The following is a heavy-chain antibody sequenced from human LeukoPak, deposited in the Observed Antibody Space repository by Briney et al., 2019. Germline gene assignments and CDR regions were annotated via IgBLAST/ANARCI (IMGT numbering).Heavy chain of an antibody. CDR2: ISSSGSGGNT. CDR3: AKDLDDFWSGYYNY. D-gene: IGHD3-3*01. V-gene: IGHV3-23*01. Sequence: PGGSLRLSCVASGVTLSNYAMSWARQAPGKGLEWVSGISSSGSGGNTYYADSVKGRFTISRDNSKNTLYLQMNSLRAEDTAVYYCAKDLDDFWSGYYNYWGQGTLVTVSS. J-gene: IGHJ4*02. CDR1: GVTLSNYA.